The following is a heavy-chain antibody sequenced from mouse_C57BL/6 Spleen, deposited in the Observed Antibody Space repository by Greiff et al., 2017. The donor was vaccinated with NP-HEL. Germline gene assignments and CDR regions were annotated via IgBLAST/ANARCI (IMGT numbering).Heavy chain of an antibody. CDR2: ILPGSGST. CDR1: RYTLTGYL. V-gene: IGHV1-9*01. D-gene: IGHD1-1*01. J-gene: IGHJ2*01. Sequence: QVQLQQSGAELMKSGASLTLTCNATRYTLTGYLIEWVKQRPGHGLEWIGEILPGSGSTNYNEKLKGKATFTADTSSNTDYMQLSSRTTEDSAIYYCARSGLFSTTVVAPFDYWGQGTTLTVSS. CDR3: ARSGLFSTTVVAPFDY.